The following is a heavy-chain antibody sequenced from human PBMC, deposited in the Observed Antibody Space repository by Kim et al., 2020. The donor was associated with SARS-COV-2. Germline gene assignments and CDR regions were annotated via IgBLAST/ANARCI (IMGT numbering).Heavy chain of an antibody. CDR3: ARVELAYCGGDCYIGFDY. CDR1: GFTFSSYS. V-gene: IGHV3-48*02. D-gene: IGHD2-21*02. CDR2: ISSSSSTI. J-gene: IGHJ4*02. Sequence: GGSLRLSCAASGFTFSSYSMNWVRQAPGKGLEWVSYISSSSSTIYYADSVKGRFTISRDNAKNSLYLQMNSLRDEDTAVYYCARVELAYCGGDCYIGFDYWGQGTLVTVSS.